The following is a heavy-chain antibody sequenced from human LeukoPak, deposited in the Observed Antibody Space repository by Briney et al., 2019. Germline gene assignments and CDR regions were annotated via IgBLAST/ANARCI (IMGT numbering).Heavy chain of an antibody. CDR2: ISYDGNNK. CDR3: ARDYSSSSFDY. CDR1: GFSFSSYA. D-gene: IGHD6-6*01. J-gene: IGHJ4*02. V-gene: IGHV3-30-3*01. Sequence: GGSLRLSCAASGFSFSSYAMHWVRQAPGKGLEWVAVISYDGNNKYYADSVKGRFTISRDNSKNTLYLQMNSLRAEDTAVYYCARDYSSSSFDYWGQGTLVTVSS.